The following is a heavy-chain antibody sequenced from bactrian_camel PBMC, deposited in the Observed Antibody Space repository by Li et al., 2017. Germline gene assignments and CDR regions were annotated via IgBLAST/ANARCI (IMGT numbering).Heavy chain of an antibody. J-gene: IGHJ6*01. V-gene: IGHV3S53*01. Sequence: QLVESGGGSVQAGGALTLSCVVSVRPISSPFCMGWFRQSPGKEREGVAAIDSDGSITYADSVKGRFTIAKDNAKNVWYLQMSSLNPEDTAMYYCAADECSVVAGTEDFGYWGQGTQVTVS. D-gene: IGHD6*01. CDR2: IDSDGSI. CDR1: VRPISSPFC. CDR3: AADECSVVAGTEDFGY.